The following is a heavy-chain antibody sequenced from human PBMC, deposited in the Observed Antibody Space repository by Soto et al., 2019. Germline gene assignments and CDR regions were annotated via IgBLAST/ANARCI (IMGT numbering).Heavy chain of an antibody. CDR3: ASGGGDGDYVTRNWYFDH. J-gene: IGHJ2*01. D-gene: IGHD4-17*01. V-gene: IGHV1-69*02. CDR2: IIPILGIA. Sequence: QVQLVQSGAEVKKPGSSVKVSCKASGGTFSSYTISWVRQAPGQGLEWMGRIIPILGIANYAQKFQGRVTITADKFTSTAYMELSSLSSEDTAVYYCASGGGDGDYVTRNWYFDHWGRGTLVTVSS. CDR1: GGTFSSYT.